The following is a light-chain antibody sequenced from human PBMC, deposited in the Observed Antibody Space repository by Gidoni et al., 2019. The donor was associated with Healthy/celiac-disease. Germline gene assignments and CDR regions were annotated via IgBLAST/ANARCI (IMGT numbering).Light chain of an antibody. V-gene: IGKV2-28*01. CDR1: QSLLHSNGYNY. CDR3: MQALQTPRT. J-gene: IGKJ1*01. CDR2: LGS. Sequence: DIVMTQSPLSLPVTTGEPASISCRSSQSLLHSNGYNYLDWYLQKPGQSPQLLIYLGSNRASGVPERFSGSGSGTDFTLKISRVEAEDVGVYYCMQALQTPRTFGQGTKVEIK.